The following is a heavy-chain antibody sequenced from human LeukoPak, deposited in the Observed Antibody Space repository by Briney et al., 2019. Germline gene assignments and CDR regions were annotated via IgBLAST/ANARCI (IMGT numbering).Heavy chain of an antibody. J-gene: IGHJ4*02. CDR2: INHSGST. V-gene: IGHV4-34*01. D-gene: IGHD3-16*01. CDR1: GGSFSGYY. Sequence: SETLSLTCAVYGGSFSGYYWSWIRQPPGKGLEWIGEINHSGSTNYNPSLKSRVTISVDTSKNQFSLRLSSVTAADTAVYYCARLINYWGQGTLVTVSS. CDR3: ARLINY.